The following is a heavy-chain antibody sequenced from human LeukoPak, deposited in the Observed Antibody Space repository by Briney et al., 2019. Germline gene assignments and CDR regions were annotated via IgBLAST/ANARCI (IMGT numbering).Heavy chain of an antibody. CDR3: ARGRWTATETTYYLDY. V-gene: IGHV1-3*01. Sequence: ASVKVSCKASGYSFSYYAIHWVRQAPGQRLEWMGWINASNGKTKYSQNFQARVTITRDRSASTAYMELSSLRSEDTSVYYCARGRWTATETTYYLDYWGEGTLVTVSS. J-gene: IGHJ4*02. D-gene: IGHD4-17*01. CDR1: GYSFSYYA. CDR2: INASNGKT.